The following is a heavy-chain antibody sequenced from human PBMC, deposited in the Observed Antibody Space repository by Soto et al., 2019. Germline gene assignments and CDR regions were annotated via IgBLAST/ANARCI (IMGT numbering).Heavy chain of an antibody. J-gene: IGHJ5*02. CDR1: GYTFTGYY. D-gene: IGHD6-13*01. V-gene: IGHV1-2*02. Sequence: GASVKVSCKASGYTFTGYYMHWVRQAPGQGLEWMGWINPNSGGTNYAQKFQGRVTMTRDTSTSTAYMELSRLRSDDTAVYYCARGRSSSWYPKYNWFDPWGQGTLVTVSS. CDR2: INPNSGGT. CDR3: ARGRSSSWYPKYNWFDP.